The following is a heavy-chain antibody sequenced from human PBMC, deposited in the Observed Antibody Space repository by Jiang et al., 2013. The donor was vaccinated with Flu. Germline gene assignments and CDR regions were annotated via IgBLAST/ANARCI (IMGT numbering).Heavy chain of an antibody. Sequence: SRGLEWLGRTYYRSKWYNDYAVSVKSRITXNPDTSKNQXSLQLNSVTPEDTAVYYCAREAAAGIQFDYWGQGTLVTVSS. CDR3: AREAAAGIQFDY. V-gene: IGHV6-1*01. J-gene: IGHJ4*02. CDR2: TYYRSKWYN. D-gene: IGHD6-13*01.